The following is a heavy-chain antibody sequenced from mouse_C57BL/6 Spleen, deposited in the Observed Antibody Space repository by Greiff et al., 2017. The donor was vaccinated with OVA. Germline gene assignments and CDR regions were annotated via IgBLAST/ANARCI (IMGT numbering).Heavy chain of an antibody. Sequence: EVQVVESGPGMVKPSQSLSLTCTVTGYSITSGYDWHWIRHFPGNKLEWMGYISYSGSTNYNPSLKSRISITHDTSKNHFFLKLNSVTTEDTATYYCARGGTTVVLDYWGQGTTLTVSS. CDR2: ISYSGST. CDR3: ARGGTTVVLDY. D-gene: IGHD1-1*01. J-gene: IGHJ2*01. V-gene: IGHV3-1*01. CDR1: GYSITSGYD.